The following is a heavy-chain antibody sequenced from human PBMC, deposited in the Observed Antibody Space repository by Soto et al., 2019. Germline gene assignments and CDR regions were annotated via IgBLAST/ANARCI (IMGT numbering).Heavy chain of an antibody. CDR2: IYYSGST. D-gene: IGHD3-10*01. Sequence: PSETLSLTCTVSGVTISSYYWSWIRQPPGKGLEWIGYIYYSGSTNYNPSLKSRVTISVDTSKNQFSLKLSSVTAADTAVYYCARSMAGYYGSGSYREINWFDPWGQGTLVTVSS. V-gene: IGHV4-59*01. CDR3: ARSMAGYYGSGSYREINWFDP. J-gene: IGHJ5*02. CDR1: GVTISSYY.